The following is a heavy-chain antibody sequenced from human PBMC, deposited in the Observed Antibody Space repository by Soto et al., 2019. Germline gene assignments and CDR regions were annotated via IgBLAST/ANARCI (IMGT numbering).Heavy chain of an antibody. J-gene: IGHJ4*02. CDR1: GGSVTSGSHY. D-gene: IGHD3-22*01. V-gene: IGHV4-30-4*01. Sequence: QVQLQESGPGLVKPSQTLSLTCTVSGGSVTSGSHYWSWIRQPPGKGLEWIGYVYYSGSTYYNPSLKSRVTISTDTSKIQFSLRLNSVTASDAAVYYCATESSGSSPLHFDFWGQGALVTVSS. CDR2: VYYSGST. CDR3: ATESSGSSPLHFDF.